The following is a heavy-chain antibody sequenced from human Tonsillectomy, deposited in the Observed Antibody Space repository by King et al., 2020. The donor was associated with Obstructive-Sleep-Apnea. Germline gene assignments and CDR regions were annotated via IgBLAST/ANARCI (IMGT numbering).Heavy chain of an antibody. CDR3: AKTQRSYYDTSGYWRDAFDI. V-gene: IGHV3-23*04. Sequence: VQLVESGGGLVQPGGSLRLSCAASVFTFSSYAMSWVRQAPGKGLEWVSTISGSGGSTYYADSVKGRFTISRDNSENTLYLQMNSLRAEDTAVYYCAKTQRSYYDTSGYWRDAFDIWGQGTMVTVSS. CDR2: ISGSGGST. D-gene: IGHD3-22*01. CDR1: VFTFSSYA. J-gene: IGHJ3*02.